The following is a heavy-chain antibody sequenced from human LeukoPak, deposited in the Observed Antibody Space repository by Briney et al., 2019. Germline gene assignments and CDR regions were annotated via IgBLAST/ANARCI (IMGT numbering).Heavy chain of an antibody. V-gene: IGHV3-9*01. D-gene: IGHD2-2*01. J-gene: IGHJ5*02. CDR3: ARDRRHCSSTSCYSKGFDP. Sequence: HPGGSLRLSCAASGFTFDDYAMHWVRQAPGKGLEWVSGISWNSGSIGYADSVKGRFTISRDNAKNSLYLQMNSLRAEDTAVYYCARDRRHCSSTSCYSKGFDPWGQGTLVTVSS. CDR2: ISWNSGSI. CDR1: GFTFDDYA.